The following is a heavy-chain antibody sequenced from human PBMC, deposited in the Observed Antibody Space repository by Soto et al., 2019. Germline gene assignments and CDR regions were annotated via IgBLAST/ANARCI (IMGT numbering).Heavy chain of an antibody. J-gene: IGHJ4*02. Sequence: QVQLQESGPGLVKPSETLSLTCTVSGGSFSTYYWNWIRQPPGKGLEWIGYIYYSGTTYYNPSLKSRVPMSVDTSKNQFALQLSSVTAADTAVYYCARAWYYFDISFLYWGQGTLVTVSS. CDR3: ARAWYYFDISFLY. CDR1: GGSFSTYY. CDR2: IYYSGTT. V-gene: IGHV4-59*01. D-gene: IGHD3-22*01.